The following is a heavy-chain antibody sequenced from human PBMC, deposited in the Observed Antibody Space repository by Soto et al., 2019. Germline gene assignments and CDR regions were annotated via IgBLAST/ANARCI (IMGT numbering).Heavy chain of an antibody. CDR3: GRGGGLFGGDPIDY. CDR1: GFTFSSYG. Sequence: QVQLVESGGGVVQPGRSLRLSCAASGFTFSSYGMHWVRQAPGKGLEWVAVIWYDGSNKYYADSVKGRFTISRDNSKNTLYLEMNSRRAEETAVYYGGRGGGLFGGDPIDYWGQGTLVTVSS. J-gene: IGHJ4*02. CDR2: IWYDGSNK. D-gene: IGHD3-16*01. V-gene: IGHV3-33*01.